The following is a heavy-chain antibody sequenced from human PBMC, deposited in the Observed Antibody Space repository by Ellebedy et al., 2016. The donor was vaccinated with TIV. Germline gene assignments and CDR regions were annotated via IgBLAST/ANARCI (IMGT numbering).Heavy chain of an antibody. CDR1: GFTFSPYA. D-gene: IGHD3-10*01. CDR3: ARDMARGNERMNDAFDI. CDR2: ISGSSLTK. J-gene: IGHJ3*02. Sequence: GESLKISCAASGFTFSPYAMNWVRQAPGKGLEWVSHISGSSLTKNYADSVMGRFTISRDNAKNSLYLQMDSLRVEDTAVYYCARDMARGNERMNDAFDIWGQGTMVTVSS. V-gene: IGHV3-48*04.